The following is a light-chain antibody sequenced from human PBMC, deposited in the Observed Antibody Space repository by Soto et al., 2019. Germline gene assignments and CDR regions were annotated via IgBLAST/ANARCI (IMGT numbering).Light chain of an antibody. CDR3: QQYGSSPWT. CDR2: GAS. V-gene: IGKV3-20*01. CDR1: QTVSITY. Sequence: VLTQSPGTLSLSPGESATLSCRASQTVSITYLTWYQQKPGQAPRLLIFGASNRATGIPDRFSGSGSGTDFTLTISRLEPEDFAVYYCQQYGSSPWTFGQGTKVDIK. J-gene: IGKJ1*01.